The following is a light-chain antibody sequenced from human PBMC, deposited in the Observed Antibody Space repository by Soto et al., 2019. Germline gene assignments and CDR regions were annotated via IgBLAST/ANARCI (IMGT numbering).Light chain of an antibody. CDR1: QSVSIN. V-gene: IGKV3-15*01. J-gene: IGKJ5*01. Sequence: EIVMTQSPATLSVSPGERATLSCRASQSVSINLAWYQQKPGQAPRLLIYGASTRATGIPARFSGSGSGTDFTLTISSLEPEDSAVYYCQQRHMWPITFGQGTRLEIK. CDR2: GAS. CDR3: QQRHMWPIT.